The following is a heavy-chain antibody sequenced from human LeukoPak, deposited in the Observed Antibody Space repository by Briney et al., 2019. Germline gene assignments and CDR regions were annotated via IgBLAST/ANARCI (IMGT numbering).Heavy chain of an antibody. CDR3: VRHVSTYWYGDY. Sequence: GESLKISCKGSGYSFTSYWIGWVRQMPGKGLEWMGIIYPGDSDTRYSPSFQGQVTISADKSIATAYLQWSSLKASDTAIYYCVRHVSTYWYGDYWGQGTLVTVSS. CDR1: GYSFTSYW. D-gene: IGHD2-8*02. V-gene: IGHV5-51*01. CDR2: IYPGDSDT. J-gene: IGHJ4*02.